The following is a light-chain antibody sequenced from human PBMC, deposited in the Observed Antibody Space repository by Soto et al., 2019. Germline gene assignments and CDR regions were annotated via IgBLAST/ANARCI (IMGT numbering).Light chain of an antibody. CDR3: QQYNKWPPYT. J-gene: IGKJ2*01. CDR1: QSVSSN. V-gene: IGKV3-15*01. CDR2: VAS. Sequence: EIVMTQSPANLSVSPGERATLSCRASQSVSSNLAWYQQKPGQGPSLLIYVASHRATSIPARFSGSGSGTEFTLTINSLQSEDFAVYYCQQYNKWPPYTFGQGTKLEIK.